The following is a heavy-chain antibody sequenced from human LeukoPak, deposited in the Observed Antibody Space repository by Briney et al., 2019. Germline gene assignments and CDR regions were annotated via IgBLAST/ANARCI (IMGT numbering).Heavy chain of an antibody. CDR3: VRNDGSGRWYI. V-gene: IGHV7-4-1*02. CDR2: INTNTGNP. Sequence: ASVKVSCKASGYTFTGHYMHWVRQAPGQGLEWMGWINTNTGNPTYAQGFTGRFVFSLDTSVSTAYLQISSLKAEDTAVYYCVRNDGSGRWYIWGQGTMVTVSS. D-gene: IGHD3-10*01. CDR1: GYTFTGHY. J-gene: IGHJ3*02.